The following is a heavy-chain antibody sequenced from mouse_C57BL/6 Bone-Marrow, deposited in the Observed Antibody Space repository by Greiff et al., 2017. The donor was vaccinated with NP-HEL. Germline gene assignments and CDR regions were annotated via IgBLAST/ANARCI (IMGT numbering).Heavy chain of an antibody. V-gene: IGHV5-6*01. CDR3: ARRGYYGSFYYAMDY. J-gene: IGHJ4*01. Sequence: EVQLVESGGDLVKPGGSLKLSCAASGFTFSSYGMSWVRQTPDKRLEWVATISSGGSYTYYPDSVKGRFTISRDNAKNTLYLQMSSLKSEDTAMYYCARRGYYGSFYYAMDYWGQGTSVTVSS. CDR1: GFTFSSYG. CDR2: ISSGGSYT. D-gene: IGHD1-1*01.